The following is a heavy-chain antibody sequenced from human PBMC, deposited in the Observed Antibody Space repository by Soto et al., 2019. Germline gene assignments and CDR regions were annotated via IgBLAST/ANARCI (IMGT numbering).Heavy chain of an antibody. CDR3: ASTRYQLPSDYLHF. CDR1: GYTFSNYA. CDR2: INGDNGKT. Sequence: VKVSCKASGYTFSNYALHWVRQAPGQRLEWMGWINGDNGKTKYSENFQGRVTITRDTSASTAYMELSRLKSEDTAVYYCASTRYQLPSDYLHFWGQATLLTRSS. J-gene: IGHJ4*02. D-gene: IGHD1-7*01. V-gene: IGHV1-3*01.